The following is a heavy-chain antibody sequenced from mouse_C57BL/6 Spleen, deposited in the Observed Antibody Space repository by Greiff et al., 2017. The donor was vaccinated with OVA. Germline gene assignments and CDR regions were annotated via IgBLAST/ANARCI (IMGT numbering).Heavy chain of an antibody. J-gene: IGHJ2*01. V-gene: IGHV1-52*01. CDR3: ARYGNYSYYFDY. D-gene: IGHD2-1*01. Sequence: VKLQQPGAELVRPGSSVKLSCKASGYTFTSYWMHWVKQRPIQGLEWIGNIDPSDSETHYNQKFKDKATLTVDKSSSTAYMQLSSLTSEDSAVYYCARYGNYSYYFDYWGQGTTLTVSS. CDR2: IDPSDSET. CDR1: GYTFTSYW.